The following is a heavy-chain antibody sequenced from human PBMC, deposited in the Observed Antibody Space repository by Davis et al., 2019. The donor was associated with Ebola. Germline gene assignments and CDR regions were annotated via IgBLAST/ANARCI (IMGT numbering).Heavy chain of an antibody. CDR3: ARRGEASPASGKYYFDY. V-gene: IGHV3-23*01. Sequence: GGSLRLSCAASGFSFSSYGMNWVRQAPGKGLEWVSGLNRDGSSTFYADSVKGRFTISRDNSKSTLYLQMNSLRAEDTAVYYCARRGEASPASGKYYFDYWGQGTLVTVSS. CDR2: LNRDGSST. CDR1: GFSFSSYG. J-gene: IGHJ4*02. D-gene: IGHD3-10*01.